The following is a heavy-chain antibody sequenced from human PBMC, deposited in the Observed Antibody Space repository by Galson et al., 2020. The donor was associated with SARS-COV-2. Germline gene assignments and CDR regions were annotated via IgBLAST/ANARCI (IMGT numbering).Heavy chain of an antibody. Sequence: GGSLRLSCAASGFTVSSNYMSWVRQAPGKGLEWVSVIFSGGSTFYADSVKGRFTISRDNSKNMLYLQMNSLTGEDTAVYYCAREGRYYYDSSGYLEYWGQGTLVTVSS. J-gene: IGHJ4*02. CDR2: IFSGGST. CDR1: GFTVSSNY. D-gene: IGHD3-22*01. V-gene: IGHV3-53*01. CDR3: AREGRYYYDSSGYLEY.